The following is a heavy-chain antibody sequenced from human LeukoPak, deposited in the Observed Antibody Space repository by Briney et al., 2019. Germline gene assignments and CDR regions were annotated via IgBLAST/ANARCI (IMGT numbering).Heavy chain of an antibody. V-gene: IGHV4-34*01. J-gene: IGHJ4*02. CDR2: INHSGST. Sequence: SETLSLTCTVSGGSISGYYWSWIRQPPGKGLEWIGEINHSGSTNYNPSLKSRVTISVDTSKNQFSLKLSSVTAADTAVYYCARHSRIGYCGGDCYSEFDYWGQGTLVTVSS. D-gene: IGHD2-21*02. CDR3: ARHSRIGYCGGDCYSEFDY. CDR1: GGSISGYY.